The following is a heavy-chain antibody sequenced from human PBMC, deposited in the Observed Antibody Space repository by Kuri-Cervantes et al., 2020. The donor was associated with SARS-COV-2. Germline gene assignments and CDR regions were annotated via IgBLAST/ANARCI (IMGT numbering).Heavy chain of an antibody. J-gene: IGHJ6*03. CDR1: GFTFSSYS. Sequence: ESLKISCAASGFTFSSYSMNWVRQAPGKGLEWVSYISSSSSTIYYADSVKGRFTISRDNAKNSLYLQMNSLRAEDTAAYYCAKGYYYDSGDYYTPYPNMDVWGKGTTVTVSS. D-gene: IGHD3-22*01. CDR3: AKGYYYDSGDYYTPYPNMDV. CDR2: ISSSSSTI. V-gene: IGHV3-48*01.